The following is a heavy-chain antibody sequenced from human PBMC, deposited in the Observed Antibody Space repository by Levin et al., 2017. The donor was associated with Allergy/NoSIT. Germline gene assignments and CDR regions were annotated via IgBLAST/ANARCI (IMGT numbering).Heavy chain of an antibody. CDR2: INHSGDT. J-gene: IGHJ4*02. V-gene: IGHV4-34*01. Sequence: GSLRLSCAVHGGSFKTYYWNWIRQFPGKGLEWIGEINHSGDTNYNPSLKSRVTLSVDTSKNQVSLKMTSVTAADTAVYYCAGAIGWGQGTLVTVSS. CDR3: AGAIG. CDR1: GGSFKTYY. D-gene: IGHD4/OR15-4a*01.